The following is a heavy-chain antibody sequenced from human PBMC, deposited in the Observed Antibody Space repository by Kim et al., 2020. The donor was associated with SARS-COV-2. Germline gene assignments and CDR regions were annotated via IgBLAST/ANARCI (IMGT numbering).Heavy chain of an antibody. V-gene: IGHV3-33*01. J-gene: IGHJ4*02. CDR3: ERDLSYGSLEY. Sequence: GGSLRLSCVASGFTLSSYGMHWIRQAPGKGLECVALMWNDGTSENYANSVKGRFTISRDISRNTLYLQMNSLKEEDTAIYYCERDLSYGSLEYRGQGTLV. CDR2: MWNDGTSE. D-gene: IGHD3-22*01. CDR1: GFTLSSYG.